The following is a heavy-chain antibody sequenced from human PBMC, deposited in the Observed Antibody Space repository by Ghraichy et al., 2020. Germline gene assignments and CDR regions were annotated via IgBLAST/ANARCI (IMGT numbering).Heavy chain of an antibody. CDR3: ARGPWYHRRGMDV. V-gene: IGHV4-34*01. Sequence: SETLSLTCAVYGWPLSGYYWGWIRQPPGKGLEWIGEISDSGSTSFNPSLRSRVTISMDTSKNQVSLKVRSMTAADTAVYYCARGPWYHRRGMDVWGQGTTVTVSS. CDR1: GWPLSGYY. CDR2: ISDSGST. D-gene: IGHD1-14*01. J-gene: IGHJ6*02.